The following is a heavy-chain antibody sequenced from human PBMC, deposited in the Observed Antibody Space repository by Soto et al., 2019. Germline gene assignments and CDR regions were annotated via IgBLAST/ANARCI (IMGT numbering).Heavy chain of an antibody. Sequence: SQTLSLTCVISGDSFSANSAAWNWIRQSPSRGLEWLGRTYYRSKWNFDYAESVKSRMSIIPDTSNNQFSLLLNSVTPEDTAVYYCARQPLDPLALYGMDVWGLGTTVTVSS. CDR1: GDSFSANSAA. CDR2: TYYRSKWNF. J-gene: IGHJ6*02. V-gene: IGHV6-1*01. D-gene: IGHD6-6*01. CDR3: ARQPLDPLALYGMDV.